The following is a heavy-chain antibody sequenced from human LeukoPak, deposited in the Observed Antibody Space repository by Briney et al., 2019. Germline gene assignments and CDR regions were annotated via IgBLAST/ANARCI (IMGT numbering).Heavy chain of an antibody. CDR1: GFNFSDSR. V-gene: IGHV3-7*04. D-gene: IGHD2-21*01. Sequence: GGSLRLSCAPSGFNFSDSRMTWIRQAPGKGLQWVANINRDGTEKHFLDSVEGRFTISRDNAKKSLYLQMSSLRPQDTAVYFCVRGDWYFESWGRGTLVTVSS. CDR2: INRDGTEK. CDR3: VRGDWYFES. J-gene: IGHJ4*02.